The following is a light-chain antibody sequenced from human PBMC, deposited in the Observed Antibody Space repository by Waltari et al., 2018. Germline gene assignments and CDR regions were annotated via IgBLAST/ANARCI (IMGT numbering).Light chain of an antibody. CDR3: QQYNSYPWT. V-gene: IGKV1-5*03. Sequence: TCREIQSISSGLAWYQQKPEKAPKLLIYRASGLESGVPSRFSGSGSGTEFTLTISSLQPDDFATYYCQQYNSYPWTFGQGTKVEIK. J-gene: IGKJ1*01. CDR1: QSISSG. CDR2: RAS.